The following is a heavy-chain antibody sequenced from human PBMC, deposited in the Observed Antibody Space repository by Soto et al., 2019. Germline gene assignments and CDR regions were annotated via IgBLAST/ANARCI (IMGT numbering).Heavy chain of an antibody. Sequence: QVQLQESGPGLVKPSGTLSLTCAVSGGSISSSNWWSWVRQPPGKGLEWIGEIYHSGSTNYNPSLKSRVTISVDKSKNQFSLKLSSLTAADTAVYYCARDMAVAGTYYYYYGMDVWGQGTTVTVSS. J-gene: IGHJ6*02. CDR3: ARDMAVAGTYYYYYGMDV. CDR1: GGSISSSNW. D-gene: IGHD6-19*01. CDR2: IYHSGST. V-gene: IGHV4-4*02.